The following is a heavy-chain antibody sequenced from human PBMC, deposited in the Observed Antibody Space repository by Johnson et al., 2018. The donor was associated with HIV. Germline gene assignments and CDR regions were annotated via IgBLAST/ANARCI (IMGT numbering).Heavy chain of an antibody. CDR2: ISGSGGST. Sequence: EVQLVESGGGLVQPGGSLRLSCAASGFTFSSYAMSWVRQAPGKGLEWVSAISGSGGSTYYADSVKGRFTISRDNSKNTLYLQMNSLRAEDTAVYYCAKDPPIYYDVWSGSGNAFDIWGQGTMVTVSS. D-gene: IGHD3-3*01. CDR1: GFTFSSYA. V-gene: IGHV3-23*04. CDR3: AKDPPIYYDVWSGSGNAFDI. J-gene: IGHJ3*02.